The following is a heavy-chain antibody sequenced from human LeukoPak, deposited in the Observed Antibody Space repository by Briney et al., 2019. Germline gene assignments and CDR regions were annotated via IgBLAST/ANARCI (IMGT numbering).Heavy chain of an antibody. J-gene: IGHJ5*02. CDR2: IRGSGGST. CDR3: AKFPSESYSSSWYAT. V-gene: IGHV3-23*01. CDR1: GFTFSSYG. D-gene: IGHD6-13*01. Sequence: PGGSLRLSCVASGFTFSSYGMTWVRHAPGKGLEWVSAIRGSGGSTYYADSVKGRFTISRDNSKNTLYLQMNGLRVEDTAVYYCAKFPSESYSSSWYATWGQGTLVTVSS.